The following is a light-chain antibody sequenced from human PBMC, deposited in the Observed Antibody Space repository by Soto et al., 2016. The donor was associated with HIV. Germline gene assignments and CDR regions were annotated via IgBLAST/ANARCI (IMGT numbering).Light chain of an antibody. CDR2: DDR. V-gene: IGLV3-21*03. CDR3: QVWDNNDHYV. J-gene: IGLJ1*01. CDR1: NIGTKS. Sequence: SYELTQPPSLSVAPGKTATVTCGGNNIGTKSVHWYQQKSGQAPVLVVYDDRDRPSGIPERFSGSNSGNTATLIISRVEAGDEADYFCQVWDNNDHYVFGPGTRSAS.